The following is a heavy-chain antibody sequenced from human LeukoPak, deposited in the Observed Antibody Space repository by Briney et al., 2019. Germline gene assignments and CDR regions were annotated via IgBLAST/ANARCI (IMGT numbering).Heavy chain of an antibody. CDR1: VYTFTDYY. CDR3: VRDLTGGSGD. D-gene: IGHD6-19*01. CDR2: INPNSGDT. V-gene: IGHV1-2*02. Sequence: GASVTVSCKASVYTFTDYYMHWLRQAPGQTFEWLAWINPNSGDTHYTQKFQGRVTVTTDTSITSVYMDLSGLQSDNTAVYYCVRDLTGGSGDWGQGTLVTVSS. J-gene: IGHJ4*02.